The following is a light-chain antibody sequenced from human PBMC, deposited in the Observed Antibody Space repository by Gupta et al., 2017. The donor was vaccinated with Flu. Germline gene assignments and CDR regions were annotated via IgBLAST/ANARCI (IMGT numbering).Light chain of an antibody. V-gene: IGKV1-39*01. CDR3: QQSDSTPVT. CDR1: QSISSY. Sequence: DIQMTQSPSSLSASVGDRVTITCRASQSISSYLNWYHQKPGKAPKLLIYAASSLQSGVPSRFSGSGSGTDFTLTISNLQPEDFATYYCQQSDSTPVTFGPGTKVDV. J-gene: IGKJ3*01. CDR2: AAS.